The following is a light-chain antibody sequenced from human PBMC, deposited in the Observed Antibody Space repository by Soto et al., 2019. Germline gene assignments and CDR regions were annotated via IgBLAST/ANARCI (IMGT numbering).Light chain of an antibody. CDR2: DVS. CDR1: QTISDS. V-gene: IGKV1-5*01. Sequence: DIQMTQSPSALSASVGVRVTITCRASQTISDSLAWYQQKPGKAPDLLISDVSSLERGVASRFSGSGSGTEFTLTISSMQPDDFATYYCQQYHGYSRTFGQGTKVDIK. CDR3: QQYHGYSRT. J-gene: IGKJ1*01.